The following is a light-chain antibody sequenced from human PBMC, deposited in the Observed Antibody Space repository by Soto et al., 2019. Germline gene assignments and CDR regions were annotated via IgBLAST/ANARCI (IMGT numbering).Light chain of an antibody. V-gene: IGLV4-69*01. CDR3: QTWGTGFQF. J-gene: IGLJ2*01. Sequence: QSVLTQSPSASASLGASVKLTCTLSSGHLSYAIAWHQKQPGKGPRYLMDLNNDGSHTKGDGIPDRFSGSSSGADRYLIISSLQSEEEADYDCQTWGTGFQFFGGGTKLTVL. CDR2: LNNDGSH. CDR1: SGHLSYA.